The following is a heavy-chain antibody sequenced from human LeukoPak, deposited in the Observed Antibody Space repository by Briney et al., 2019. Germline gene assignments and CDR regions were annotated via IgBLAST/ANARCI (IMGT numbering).Heavy chain of an antibody. Sequence: PSETLSLTCTVSGGPISSYYWSWIRQPPGKGLEWIGYIYTSGSTNYNPSLKSRVTISVDTSKNQFSLKLSSVTAADTAVYYCASVYVGSYPYYFDYWGQGTLVTVSS. CDR1: GGPISSYY. CDR3: ASVYVGSYPYYFDY. J-gene: IGHJ4*02. CDR2: IYTSGST. D-gene: IGHD1-26*01. V-gene: IGHV4-4*09.